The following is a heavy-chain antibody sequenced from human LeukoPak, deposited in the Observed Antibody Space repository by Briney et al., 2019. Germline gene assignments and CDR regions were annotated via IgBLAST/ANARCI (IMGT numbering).Heavy chain of an antibody. CDR2: ISAYNGNT. V-gene: IGHV1-18*01. D-gene: IGHD6-6*01. CDR3: ARDPAARPPYYYYGMDV. Sequence: ASVKVSCKASGYTFTSYGISWVRRAPGQGLEWMGWISAYNGNTNYAQRLQGRVTMTTDTSTSTAYMELRSLRSDDTAVYYCARDPAARPPYYYYGMDVWGQGTTVTVSS. J-gene: IGHJ6*02. CDR1: GYTFTSYG.